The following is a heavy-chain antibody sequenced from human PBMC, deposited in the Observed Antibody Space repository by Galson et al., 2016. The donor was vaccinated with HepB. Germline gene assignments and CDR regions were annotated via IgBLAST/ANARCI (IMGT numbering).Heavy chain of an antibody. CDR2: LYHTGST. V-gene: IGHV4-59*01. Sequence: ETLSLTCSVSGGSISTYSWSWIRQPPGKGLEWIAYLYHTGSTNYNPSLKSRVTLSLDKSKSHFSLRLNSVTAADTAVYSCARNFGDNVDGAFDSWGQGTLVTVSS. J-gene: IGHJ4*02. CDR1: GGSISTYS. D-gene: IGHD3-10*01. CDR3: ARNFGDNVDGAFDS.